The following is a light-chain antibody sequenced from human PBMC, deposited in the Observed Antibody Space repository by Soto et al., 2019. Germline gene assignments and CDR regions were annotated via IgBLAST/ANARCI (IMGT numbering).Light chain of an antibody. J-gene: IGKJ2*01. Sequence: DLQMTQSPSTLSASVGDRVTITCRASQSISSWLAWCQQKPGKAPKVLIYQASSLEGGVPSRFSGSGSGTEFTLTISSLQPDDFATYYCQQYHSYPYTFGQGTKVEIK. CDR3: QQYHSYPYT. CDR1: QSISSW. V-gene: IGKV1-5*03. CDR2: QAS.